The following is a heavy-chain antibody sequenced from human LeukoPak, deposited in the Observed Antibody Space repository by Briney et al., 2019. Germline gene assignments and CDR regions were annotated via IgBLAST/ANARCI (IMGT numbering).Heavy chain of an antibody. Sequence: GGSLRLSCAASGFTFSSYWMHWVRQAPGKGLVWVSRINSDGSSTSYADSVKGRFTISRDNAKNTLYLQMNSLRAEDTAVYYCARDKTIAVAGHYYYYGTDVWGQGTTVTVSS. J-gene: IGHJ6*02. CDR2: INSDGSST. V-gene: IGHV3-74*01. CDR1: GFTFSSYW. D-gene: IGHD6-19*01. CDR3: ARDKTIAVAGHYYYYGTDV.